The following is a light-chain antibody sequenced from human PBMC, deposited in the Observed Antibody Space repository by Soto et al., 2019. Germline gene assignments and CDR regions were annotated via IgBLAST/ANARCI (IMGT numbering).Light chain of an antibody. CDR2: SNN. CDR1: SSNIGSKS. CDR3: GAWDDTLNVLV. V-gene: IGLV1-44*01. J-gene: IGLJ2*01. Sequence: QSVLTQPPSVSGTPGQTVTISCSGSSSNIGSKSVQWYQQLPETAPKLLIYSNNQRPSGVPDRFSGSKSGTSASLAISGLQSEDEAQYYCGAWDDTLNVLVFGGGTKVTVL.